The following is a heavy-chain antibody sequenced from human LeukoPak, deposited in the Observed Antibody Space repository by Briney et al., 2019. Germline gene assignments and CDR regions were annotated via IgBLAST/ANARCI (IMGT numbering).Heavy chain of an antibody. CDR1: GVSFSGYY. CDR2: INHSGST. J-gene: IGHJ4*02. Sequence: TSSETLSLTCAVYGVSFSGYYWSWIRQPPGKGLEWIGEINHSGSTNYNPSLKSRVTISVDTSKNQFSLKLSSVTAADTAVYYCARGTMVRGVLFDYWGQGTLVTVSS. D-gene: IGHD3-10*01. CDR3: ARGTMVRGVLFDY. V-gene: IGHV4-34*01.